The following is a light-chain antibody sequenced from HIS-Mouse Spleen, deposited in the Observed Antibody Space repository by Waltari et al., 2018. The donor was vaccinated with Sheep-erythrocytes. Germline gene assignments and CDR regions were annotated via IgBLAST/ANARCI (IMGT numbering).Light chain of an antibody. V-gene: IGLV1-47*01. Sequence: QSVLTQPPSASGTPGQRVTISGSGSSSNIGSNYVYWYQQLPGTAPKLLTYRNNQRPSGVPDRFSGSKSGTSASLAISGLRSEDEADYYCAAWDDSLSGPVFGGGTKLTVL. CDR1: SSNIGSNY. J-gene: IGLJ3*02. CDR2: RNN. CDR3: AAWDDSLSGPV.